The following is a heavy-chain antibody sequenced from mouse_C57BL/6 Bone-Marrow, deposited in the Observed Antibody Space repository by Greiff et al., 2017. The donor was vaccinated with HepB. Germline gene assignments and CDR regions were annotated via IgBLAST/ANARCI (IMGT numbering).Heavy chain of an antibody. D-gene: IGHD1-1*02. V-gene: IGHV14-4*01. CDR3: TTPASDDYGYWYFDV. J-gene: IGHJ1*03. Sequence: VQLQQSGAELVRPGASVKLSCTASGFNIKDDYMHWVKQRPEQGLEWIGWIDPENGDTEYASKFQGKATITADTSSNTAYLQLSSLTSEDTAVYYCTTPASDDYGYWYFDVWGTGTTVTVSS. CDR1: GFNIKDDY. CDR2: IDPENGDT.